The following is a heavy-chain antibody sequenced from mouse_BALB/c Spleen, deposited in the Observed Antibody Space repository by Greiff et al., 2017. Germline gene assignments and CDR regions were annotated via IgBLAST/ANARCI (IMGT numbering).Heavy chain of an antibody. D-gene: IGHD1-2*01. Sequence: EVHLVESGGGLVKPGGSLKLSCAASGFTFSSYTMSWVRQTPEKRLEWVATISSGGGNTYYPDSVKGRFTISRDNAKNNLYLQMSSLRSEDTALYYCARYYYGRRAMDYWGQGTSVTVSS. CDR2: ISSGGGNT. CDR3: ARYYYGRRAMDY. CDR1: GFTFSSYT. J-gene: IGHJ4*01. V-gene: IGHV5-9*03.